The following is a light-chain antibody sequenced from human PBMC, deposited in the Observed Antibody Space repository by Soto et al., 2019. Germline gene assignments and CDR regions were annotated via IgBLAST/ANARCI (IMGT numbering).Light chain of an antibody. CDR3: SSYAGSSNV. V-gene: IGLV2-11*01. CDR2: NVN. Sequence: QAVLTQLRALSWSPGQSGTISCTGTSSDVGGYNYVSWYQQYPGKAPKLIIYNVNKRPSGVHDRFSGSKSGNTASLTVSGLQAEDEADYYCSSYAGSSNVFGTGTKVTVL. J-gene: IGLJ1*01. CDR1: SSDVGGYNY.